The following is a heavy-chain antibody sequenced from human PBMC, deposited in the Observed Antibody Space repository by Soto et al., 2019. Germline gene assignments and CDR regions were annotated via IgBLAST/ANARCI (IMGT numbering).Heavy chain of an antibody. CDR2: ISAYNGNT. D-gene: IGHD2-15*01. Sequence: GASVKVSCKASGYTFTSYGISWVRQAPGQGLEWMGWISAYNGNTNYAQKLQGRVTMTTDTSTSTAYMELRSLRSDDTAVYYCARVRRAAATPLVNWFDPWGQGTLVTVSS. CDR3: ARVRRAAATPLVNWFDP. CDR1: GYTFTSYG. V-gene: IGHV1-18*01. J-gene: IGHJ5*02.